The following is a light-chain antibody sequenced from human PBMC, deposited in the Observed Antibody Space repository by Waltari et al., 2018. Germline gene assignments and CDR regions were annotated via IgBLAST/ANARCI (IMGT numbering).Light chain of an antibody. J-gene: IGKJ5*01. CDR3: QQYNNWPQIT. V-gene: IGKV3-15*01. Sequence: EIVMTQFPATLSVSPGESVTLSCRAGQSIRSDLALYQQKPGQAPSLLIYIVSTRATGIPARFSGSGSGTDFTFTISVLQSEDFADYYCQQYNNWPQITFGQGTRLEIK. CDR1: QSIRSD. CDR2: IVS.